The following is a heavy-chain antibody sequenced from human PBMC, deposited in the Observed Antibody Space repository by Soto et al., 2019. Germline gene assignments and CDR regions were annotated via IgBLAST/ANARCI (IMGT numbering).Heavy chain of an antibody. V-gene: IGHV1-69*06. CDR1: GGTFSSYA. D-gene: IGHD3-10*01. J-gene: IGHJ6*02. CDR3: ARDSAGGLLWFGEPYGMDV. Sequence: SVKDSCKASGGTFSSYAISWGRQAPGQGLEWMGGIIPIFGTANYSQKFQGRVTITADKSTSTAYMELSSLRSEDTAVYYCARDSAGGLLWFGEPYGMDVWGQGTTVTVSS. CDR2: IIPIFGTA.